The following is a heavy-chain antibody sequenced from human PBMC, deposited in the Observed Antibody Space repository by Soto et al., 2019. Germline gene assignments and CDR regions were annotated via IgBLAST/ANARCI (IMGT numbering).Heavy chain of an antibody. V-gene: IGHV3-21*01. CDR2: ISSSSSYI. J-gene: IGHJ4*02. Sequence: DVQLVESGGGLVKPGGSLRLSCAAAGFTFSSYSMNWVRQAPGKGLEWVLAISSSSSYIYYADSVMCRFNNYRDKDKNSPDLPMNGLRDEYTAGYYCPRGSPHCDYVADYWGQGTLVTVST. CDR1: GFTFSSYS. D-gene: IGHD4-17*01. CDR3: PRGSPHCDYVADY.